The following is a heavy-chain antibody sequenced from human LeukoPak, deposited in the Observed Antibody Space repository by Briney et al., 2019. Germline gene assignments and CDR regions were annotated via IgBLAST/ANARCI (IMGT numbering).Heavy chain of an antibody. D-gene: IGHD3-16*01. CDR2: IYSGGST. CDR3: ARLWGLYYYGMDV. J-gene: IGHJ6*02. CDR1: GFTVSSNY. V-gene: IGHV3-53*01. Sequence: GGSLRLSCAASGFTVSSNYMSWVRQAPGKGLEWVSVIYSGGSTYYADSVKGRFTISRDNSKNPLYLQMNSLRAEDTAVYYCARLWGLYYYGMDVWGQGTTVTVSS.